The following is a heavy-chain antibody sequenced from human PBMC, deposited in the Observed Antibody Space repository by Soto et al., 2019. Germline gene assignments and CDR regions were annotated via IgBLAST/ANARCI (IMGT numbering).Heavy chain of an antibody. CDR2: ISAYNGNT. CDR3: ARDLYGSGSHTLDN. V-gene: IGHV1-18*04. Sequence: GASVKVXCKSSGYTXTGYYMHWVRQXPGQGLEWMGWISAYNGNTNYAQKLQGRVTMTTDTSTSTAYMELRSLRSDDTAVYYCARDLYGSGSHTLDNWGQGTLVTVSS. D-gene: IGHD3-10*01. J-gene: IGHJ4*02. CDR1: GYTXTGYY.